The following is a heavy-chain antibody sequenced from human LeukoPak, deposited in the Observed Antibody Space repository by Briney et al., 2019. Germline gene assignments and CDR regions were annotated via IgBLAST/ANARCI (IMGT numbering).Heavy chain of an antibody. Sequence: SETLSLTCTVSGGYISSYYWSWIRQPPGKGLEWIGYIYYSGSTNYNPSLKSRVTISVDTSKNQFSLKLSSVTAADTAVYYCARTPRVYYYYGMDVWGKGTTVTVSS. CDR1: GGYISSYY. J-gene: IGHJ6*04. CDR3: ARTPRVYYYYGMDV. CDR2: IYYSGST. D-gene: IGHD2-15*01. V-gene: IGHV4-59*01.